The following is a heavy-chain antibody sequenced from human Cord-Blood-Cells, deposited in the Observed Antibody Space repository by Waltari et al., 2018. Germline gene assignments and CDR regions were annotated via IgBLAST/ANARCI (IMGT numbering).Heavy chain of an antibody. CDR3: ARAKDDSSGYYYYYYYMDV. V-gene: IGHV4-31*03. D-gene: IGHD3-22*01. Sequence: QVQLQESGPGLVKPSQTLSLTCTVSGGSISSGGYYWSWIRQPPGKGLEWIGYIYYSGSTYYNPSLKSRVTISVDTSKNQFSLKLSSVTAADTAVYYCARAKDDSSGYYYYYYYMDVWGKGTTVTVSS. CDR1: GGSISSGGYY. CDR2: IYYSGST. J-gene: IGHJ6*03.